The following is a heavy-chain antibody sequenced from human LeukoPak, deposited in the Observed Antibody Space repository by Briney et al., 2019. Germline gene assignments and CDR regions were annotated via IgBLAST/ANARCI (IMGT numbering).Heavy chain of an antibody. CDR2: INPDGSTT. D-gene: IGHD3-9*01. J-gene: IGHJ6*02. CDR1: GFTLSSYW. CDR3: TRDLMDYDVSTGLHHYYMDV. V-gene: IGHV3-74*01. Sequence: GGPLRLSCAASGFTLSSYWMHWVRQVQGKGLVWVSRINPDGSTTTYADSVKGRFTISRDNAKNTLYLQMNSLRVEDTAVYYCTRDLMDYDVSTGLHHYYMDVWGQGTTVTVSS.